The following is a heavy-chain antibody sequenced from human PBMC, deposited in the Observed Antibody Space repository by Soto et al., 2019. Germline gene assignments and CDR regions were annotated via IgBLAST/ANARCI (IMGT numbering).Heavy chain of an antibody. CDR3: ARANGDYDYYYGMDV. CDR1: GYTFTGHY. J-gene: IGHJ6*02. Sequence: ASVKXSCKASGYTFTGHYMHWVRQAPGQGLEWMGWINPNSGGTNYAQKFQGWVTMTRDTSISTAYMELSRLRSDDTAVYYCARANGDYDYYYGMDVWGQGTTVTVSS. CDR2: INPNSGGT. V-gene: IGHV1-2*04. D-gene: IGHD4-17*01.